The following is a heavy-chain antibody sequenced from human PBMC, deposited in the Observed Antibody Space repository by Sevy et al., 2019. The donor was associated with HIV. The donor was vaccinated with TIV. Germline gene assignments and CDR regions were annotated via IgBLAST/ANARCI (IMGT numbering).Heavy chain of an antibody. Sequence: SETLSLTCTVYGGSISSYYWSWIRQPPGKGLEWIGYIYYSGSTNYNPSLKSRFTISVDTSKNQFSLKLGSVTAADTAVYYCARVTIAVAVDYWGQGTLVTVSS. CDR1: GGSISSYY. CDR2: IYYSGST. V-gene: IGHV4-59*01. CDR3: ARVTIAVAVDY. D-gene: IGHD6-19*01. J-gene: IGHJ4*02.